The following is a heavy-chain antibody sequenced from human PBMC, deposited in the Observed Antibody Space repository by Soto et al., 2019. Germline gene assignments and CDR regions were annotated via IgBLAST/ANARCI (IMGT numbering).Heavy chain of an antibody. CDR1: GFTFSDHY. Sequence: GGSLRLSCAASGFTFSDHYMSWIRQAPGKGLEWVSYISSSGSTIYYADSVKGRFTISRDNAKNSLYLQMNSLRAEDTAVYYCARGVFGGIYYYYYMDVWGKGTTVTVSS. CDR2: ISSSGSTI. V-gene: IGHV3-11*01. CDR3: ARGVFGGIYYYYYMDV. J-gene: IGHJ6*03. D-gene: IGHD3-3*01.